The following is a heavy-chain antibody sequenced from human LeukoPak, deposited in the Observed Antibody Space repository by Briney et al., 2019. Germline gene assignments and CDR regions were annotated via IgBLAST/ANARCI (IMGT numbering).Heavy chain of an antibody. Sequence: PGGSLRLSCAASGFTFSSYDMRWVRQVAGKGLEWVSSIGTIGDTFYPGSLKGRFTTSRENAKNSLYLQMNSLRAGDTAVYYCARATVIGTVPVPGFPDVWGKGTTVTVSS. J-gene: IGHJ6*04. V-gene: IGHV3-13*01. D-gene: IGHD2-2*01. CDR3: ARATVIGTVPVPGFPDV. CDR2: IGTIGDT. CDR1: GFTFSSYD.